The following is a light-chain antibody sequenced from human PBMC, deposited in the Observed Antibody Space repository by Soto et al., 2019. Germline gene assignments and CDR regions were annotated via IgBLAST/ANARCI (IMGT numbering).Light chain of an antibody. J-gene: IGKJ4*01. V-gene: IGKV1-12*01. Sequence: DIQMTQSPSSVSASVGDRVTITCRASQGIGTWLAWYQQKPGKAPDLLIYAASRLQTGVPSRFTARGYGTDFTLTITSLQPEDFASYYCQQASSFPFSFGGGTKVEIK. CDR1: QGIGTW. CDR2: AAS. CDR3: QQASSFPFS.